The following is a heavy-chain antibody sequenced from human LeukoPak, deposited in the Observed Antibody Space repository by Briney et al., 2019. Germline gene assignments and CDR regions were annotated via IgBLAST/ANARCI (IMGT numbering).Heavy chain of an antibody. CDR1: GSTFSSYA. CDR2: ISSNGGST. CDR3: APKGVLGN. J-gene: IGHJ4*02. Sequence: QSGGSLRLSCAASGSTFSSYAMHWVRQAPGKGLEYVSAISSNGGSTYYANSVKGRFTISRDNSKNTLYLQMGSLRAEDMAVYYCAPKGVLGNWGQGTLVTVSS. V-gene: IGHV3-64*01. D-gene: IGHD2/OR15-2a*01.